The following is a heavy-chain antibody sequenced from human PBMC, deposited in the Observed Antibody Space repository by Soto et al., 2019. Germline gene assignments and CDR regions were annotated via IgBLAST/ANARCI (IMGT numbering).Heavy chain of an antibody. V-gene: IGHV1-3*01. CDR3: ARDGDTAMVYDYYYYYGMDV. D-gene: IGHD5-18*01. J-gene: IGHJ6*02. Sequence: ASVKVSCKASGYTFTSYAMHWVRQAPRQRLEWMGWINAGNGNTKYSQKFQGRVTITRDTSASTAYMELSSLRSEDTAVYYCARDGDTAMVYDYYYYYGMDVWGQGTTVTVSS. CDR2: INAGNGNT. CDR1: GYTFTSYA.